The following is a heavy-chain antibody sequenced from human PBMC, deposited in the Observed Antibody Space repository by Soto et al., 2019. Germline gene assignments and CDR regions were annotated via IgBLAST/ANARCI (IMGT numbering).Heavy chain of an antibody. CDR1: GYTFMSYG. CDR3: ARVARYGSGSRHFDN. V-gene: IGHV1-18*01. J-gene: IGHJ4*02. CDR2: TVAGSGNR. D-gene: IGHD3-10*01. Sequence: QVQLMQSGAEVTKPGASVTLSCKTSGYTFMSYGLSWVRQAPGQGLEWMGWTVAGSGNRIYAQKFQDRINMNIDTSTNTGYMELRSLRSDDSALYFCARVARYGSGSRHFDNWGQGTLVTVSS.